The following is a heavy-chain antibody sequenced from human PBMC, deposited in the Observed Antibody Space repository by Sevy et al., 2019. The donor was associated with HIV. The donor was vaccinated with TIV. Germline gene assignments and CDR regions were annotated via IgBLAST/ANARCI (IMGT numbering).Heavy chain of an antibody. D-gene: IGHD3-3*01. CDR2: INHSGST. J-gene: IGHJ6*02. V-gene: IGHV4-34*01. CDR1: GGSFSGYY. CDR3: ASVTIFGVVISGDGMDV. Sequence: GSLRLSCAVYGGSFSGYYWSWIRQPPGKGLEWIGEINHSGSTNYNPSLKSRVTISVDTSKNQFSLKLSSVTAADTAVYYWASVTIFGVVISGDGMDVWGQGTTVTVSS.